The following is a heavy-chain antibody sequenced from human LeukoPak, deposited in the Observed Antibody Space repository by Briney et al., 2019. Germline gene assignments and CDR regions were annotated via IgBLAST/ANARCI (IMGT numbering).Heavy chain of an antibody. D-gene: IGHD3-3*01. CDR2: ISVYNGNT. CDR3: ARLVDFWSGSTPHHYYYMDV. CDR1: GYTFTSYG. Sequence: GASVKVSCKASGYTFTSYGISWVRQAPGQGLEWMGWISVYNGNTNYAQKLQGRVAMTTDTSTSTAYMELRSLRSDDTAVYYCARLVDFWSGSTPHHYYYMDVWGKGTTVTVSS. V-gene: IGHV1-18*01. J-gene: IGHJ6*03.